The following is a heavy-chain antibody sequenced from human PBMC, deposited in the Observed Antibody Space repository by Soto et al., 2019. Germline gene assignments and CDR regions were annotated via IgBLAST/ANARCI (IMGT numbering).Heavy chain of an antibody. D-gene: IGHD6-13*01. CDR1: GFTFSSYG. CDR2: IWYDGSNK. V-gene: IGHV3-33*01. J-gene: IGHJ4*02. CDR3: ARDLVAAAGRPLDY. Sequence: SLRLSCAASGFTFSSYGMHWVRQAPGKGLEWVAVIWYDGSNKYYADSVKGRFTISRDNSKNTLYLQMNSLRAEDTAAYYCARDLVAAAGRPLDYWGQGTLVTVS.